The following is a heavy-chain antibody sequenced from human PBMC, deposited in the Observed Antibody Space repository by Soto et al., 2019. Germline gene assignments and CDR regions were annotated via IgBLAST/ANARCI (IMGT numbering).Heavy chain of an antibody. CDR1: GGSFSGYY. D-gene: IGHD4-17*01. J-gene: IGHJ4*02. CDR2: INHSGST. CDR3: ASRDDYGGNSDY. Sequence: PSETLPLTCAVYGGSFSGYYWSWIRQPPGKGLEWIGEINHSGSTNYNPSLKSRVTISVDTSKNQFSLKLSSVTAADTAVYYCASRDDYGGNSDYWGQGTLVT. V-gene: IGHV4-34*01.